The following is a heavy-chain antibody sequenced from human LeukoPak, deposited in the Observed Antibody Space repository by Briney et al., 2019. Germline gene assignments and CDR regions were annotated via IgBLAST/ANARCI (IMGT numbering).Heavy chain of an antibody. CDR3: ARGARFGELFWFDP. D-gene: IGHD3-10*01. V-gene: IGHV3-11*05. J-gene: IGHJ5*02. Sequence: GGSLRLSCAASGFTFSESYVSWRRQAPGKGLEWVSYISSSSSYTNYADSVKGRFTISRDYAKNSLYLQMNSLRAEDTAVYYCARGARFGELFWFDPWGQGTLVTVSS. CDR1: GFTFSESY. CDR2: ISSSSSYT.